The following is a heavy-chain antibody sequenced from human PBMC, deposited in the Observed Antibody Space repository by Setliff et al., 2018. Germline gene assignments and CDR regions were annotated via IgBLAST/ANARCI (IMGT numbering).Heavy chain of an antibody. CDR1: GDSTSGGSIRSHY. CDR3: ARMSGFLYMDV. J-gene: IGHJ6*03. D-gene: IGHD3-3*01. CDR2: IDYSGTT. V-gene: IGHV4-59*11. Sequence: SETLSLTCTVSGDSTSGGSIRSHYWSWVRQPPGKGLEWIGYIDYSGTTDYNPSLKSRVTLSADMSKSHVSLKLTSVTAADTAVYYCARMSGFLYMDVWGNGTPVTVSS.